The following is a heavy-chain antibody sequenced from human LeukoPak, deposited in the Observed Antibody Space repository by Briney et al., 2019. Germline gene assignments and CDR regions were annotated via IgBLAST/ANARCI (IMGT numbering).Heavy chain of an antibody. CDR3: ARKSCSSTSCLHP. V-gene: IGHV1-24*01. J-gene: IGHJ5*02. CDR2: SDPEDGER. D-gene: IGHD2-2*01. CDR1: GKTLSDLS. Sequence: ASVKVSCKVSGKTLSDLSIHWLRQPPGKGLEWLGGSDPEDGERIYAQMFQGRVTMTEDTSIDTAYMELSSLRSEDTAVYYCARKSCSSTSCLHPWGQGTLVTVSS.